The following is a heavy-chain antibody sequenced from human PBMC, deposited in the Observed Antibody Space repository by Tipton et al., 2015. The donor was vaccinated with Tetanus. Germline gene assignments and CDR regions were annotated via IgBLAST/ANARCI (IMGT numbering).Heavy chain of an antibody. CDR1: GGSISSYY. Sequence: LRLSCTVSGGSISSYYWSWIRQPPGKGLEWIGYIYYSGSTNYNPSLKSRVTISVDTSTNQFSLKLSSVTAADTAVYYCARYSYGLGFFAYWGQGTRVTVSS. J-gene: IGHJ4*02. CDR2: IYYSGST. CDR3: ARYSYGLGFFAY. V-gene: IGHV4-59*01. D-gene: IGHD5-18*01.